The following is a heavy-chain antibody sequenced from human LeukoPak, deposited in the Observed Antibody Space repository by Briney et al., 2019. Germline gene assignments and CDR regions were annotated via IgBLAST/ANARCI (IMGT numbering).Heavy chain of an antibody. Sequence: SVKVSCKASGYTFTSYYMHWVRQAPGQGLEWMGGIIPIFGTANYAQKFQGRVTITADESTSTAYMELSSLRSEDTAVYYCARDSGGSYPYFDYWGQGTLVTVSS. CDR2: IIPIFGTA. J-gene: IGHJ4*02. CDR3: ARDSGGSYPYFDY. CDR1: GYTFTSYY. V-gene: IGHV1-69*13. D-gene: IGHD1-26*01.